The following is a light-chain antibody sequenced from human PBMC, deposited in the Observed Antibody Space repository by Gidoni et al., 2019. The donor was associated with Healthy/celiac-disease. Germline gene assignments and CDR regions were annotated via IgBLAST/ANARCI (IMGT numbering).Light chain of an antibody. J-gene: IGKJ1*01. CDR3: QQYNNWPLT. CDR1: QSVSSN. Sequence: EKLMTQSPATLSVSPGERVTLSCRASQSVSSNLAWYQQKPGQAPRLLIYGASTRATGIPARFSGSGSGTEFTLTISSLQSEDFAVYYCQQYNNWPLTFGQGTKVEIK. V-gene: IGKV3-15*01. CDR2: GAS.